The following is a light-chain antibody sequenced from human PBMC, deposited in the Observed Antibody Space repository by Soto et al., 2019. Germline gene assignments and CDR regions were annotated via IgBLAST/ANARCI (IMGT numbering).Light chain of an antibody. CDR1: QSVSSN. Sequence: EIVMTQSPATLSVSPGERATFSCRASQSVSSNLAWYQQKPGQAPRILIYGASIRATGIPARFTGSGSGTEFTLTISSLQSEEFAVYYCQHYNNWPPWTFGQGTKVDIK. CDR3: QHYNNWPPWT. CDR2: GAS. J-gene: IGKJ1*01. V-gene: IGKV3-15*01.